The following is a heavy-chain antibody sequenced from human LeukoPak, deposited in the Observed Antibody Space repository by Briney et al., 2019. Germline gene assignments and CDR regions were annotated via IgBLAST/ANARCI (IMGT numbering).Heavy chain of an antibody. CDR2: INPSGGST. J-gene: IGHJ5*02. D-gene: IGHD3-10*01. Sequence: ASVKVSCKASGYTFTSYYMHWVRQAPGQGLEWMGIINPSGGSTSYAQKFQGRVTMTRDTSISTAYIELSRLRSDDTAVYYCARGRLMVRGVISWFDPWGQGTLVTFSS. CDR3: ARGRLMVRGVISWFDP. V-gene: IGHV1-46*01. CDR1: GYTFTSYY.